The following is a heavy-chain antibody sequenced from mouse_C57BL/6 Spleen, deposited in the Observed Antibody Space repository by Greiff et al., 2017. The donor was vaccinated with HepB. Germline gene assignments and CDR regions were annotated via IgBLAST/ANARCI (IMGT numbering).Heavy chain of an antibody. CDR1: GYTFTSYG. J-gene: IGHJ4*01. CDR3: ARSGGSSYNYYAMDY. Sequence: VQLQQSGAELARPGASVKLSCKASGYTFTSYGMSWVKQRTGQGLEWIGEIYPRSGNTYYNDKFKGKATLTADKSSSTAYMELRSLTSEDSAVYFCARSGGSSYNYYAMDYWGQGTSVTVSS. V-gene: IGHV1-81*01. D-gene: IGHD1-1*01. CDR2: IYPRSGNT.